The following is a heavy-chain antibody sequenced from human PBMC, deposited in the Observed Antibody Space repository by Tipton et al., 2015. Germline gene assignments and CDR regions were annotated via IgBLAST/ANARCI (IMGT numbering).Heavy chain of an antibody. Sequence: SLRLSCATSGFIFSNHWMSWVRQAPGKGLEWVANIKPDGTDTYYVGAVRGRFTVSRDNANNSLYLQMKYLSVEDTAVYYCARDPTPGGDYWGQGTLVTVSS. CDR3: ARDPTPGGDY. J-gene: IGHJ4*02. V-gene: IGHV3-7*01. CDR2: IKPDGTDT. D-gene: IGHD3-10*01. CDR1: GFIFSNHW.